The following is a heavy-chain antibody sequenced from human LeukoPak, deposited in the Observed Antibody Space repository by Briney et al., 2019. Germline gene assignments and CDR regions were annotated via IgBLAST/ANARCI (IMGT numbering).Heavy chain of an antibody. V-gene: IGHV3-23*01. Sequence: GGSLRLSCGAPDSNIGTYAVTWVRQVPGKGLEWVSGMSGGGLSTYYAPSVKGRLTISRDTSKNTFYLQMNSLGADDTALYYCAKDRISGQGGAARILDYWGQGILVTVSS. CDR3: AKDRISGQGGAARILDY. CDR2: MSGGGLST. J-gene: IGHJ4*02. CDR1: DSNIGTYA. D-gene: IGHD6-6*01.